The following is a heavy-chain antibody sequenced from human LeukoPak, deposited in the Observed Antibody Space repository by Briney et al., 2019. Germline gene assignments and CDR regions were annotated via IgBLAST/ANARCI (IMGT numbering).Heavy chain of an antibody. Sequence: SETLSLTCIVSGGSVSSSSYYWGRIRQPPGKGLEWIGSIYEGETTYYNPSLKTRLTISLDTSKNQFSLKLSSVTAADTAVYYCASNWSDFDYWGQGILVTVSS. J-gene: IGHJ4*02. V-gene: IGHV4-39*07. CDR1: GGSVSSSSYY. CDR3: ASNWSDFDY. CDR2: IYEGETT. D-gene: IGHD1-1*01.